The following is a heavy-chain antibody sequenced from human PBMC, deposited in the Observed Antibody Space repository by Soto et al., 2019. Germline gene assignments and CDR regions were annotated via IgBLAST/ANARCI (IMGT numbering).Heavy chain of an antibody. CDR1: GFTFGNYW. Sequence: EVQLVESGGGLVQPGGSLRLSCAASGFTFGNYWMTWVRQAPGKGLEWVANIKGDGSAKSYLDSVRGRFTVSRDNAENSLFLQMNILRAEDTALYYCARDVSPGRSGYYLDAFDIWGQGTMVTLS. J-gene: IGHJ3*02. D-gene: IGHD6-25*01. CDR2: IKGDGSAK. V-gene: IGHV3-7*05. CDR3: ARDVSPGRSGYYLDAFDI.